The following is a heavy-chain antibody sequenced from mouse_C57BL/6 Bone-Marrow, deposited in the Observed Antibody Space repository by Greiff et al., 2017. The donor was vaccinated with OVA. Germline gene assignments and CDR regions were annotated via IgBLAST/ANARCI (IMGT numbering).Heavy chain of an antibody. D-gene: IGHD1-1*01. CDR1: GFTFSSYA. J-gene: IGHJ4*01. Sequence: EVKVVESGEGLVKPGGSLKLSCAASGFTFSSYAMSWVRQTPEKRLEWVAYISSGGYYIYYADNVKCRFTISRDNARNTLYLQMSSLKSEDTAMYYCTRLRDAMDYWGQGTSVTVSS. CDR3: TRLRDAMDY. CDR2: ISSGGYYI. V-gene: IGHV5-9-1*02.